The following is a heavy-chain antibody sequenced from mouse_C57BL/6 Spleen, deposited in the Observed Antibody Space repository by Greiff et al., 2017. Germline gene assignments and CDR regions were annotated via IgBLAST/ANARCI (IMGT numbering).Heavy chain of an antibody. CDR3: ARIGNYAAMDY. D-gene: IGHD2-1*01. J-gene: IGHJ4*01. Sequence: DVQLQESGPGLVKPSQSLSLTCSVTGYSITSGYYWNWIRQFPGNKLEWMGYISYDGSNNYNPSLKNRISITRDTSKNQFFLKLNSVTTEDTATYYCARIGNYAAMDYWGQGTSVTVSS. CDR1: GYSITSGYY. CDR2: ISYDGSN. V-gene: IGHV3-6*01.